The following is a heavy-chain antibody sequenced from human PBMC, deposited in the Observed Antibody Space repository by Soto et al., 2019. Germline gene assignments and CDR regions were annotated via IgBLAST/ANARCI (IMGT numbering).Heavy chain of an antibody. D-gene: IGHD3-10*01. Sequence: QVQLVESGGGVVQPGSSLRLSCAASGFTFTTSAMHWVRQAPGKGLEWVASISFDAFNKYYADSVKGRFTISRDDSKNTVYLQMNSLAVEDTAVYYGAKDVRWVVRGIDYWGQGTPVTVSS. J-gene: IGHJ4*02. CDR2: ISFDAFNK. V-gene: IGHV3-30-3*01. CDR1: GFTFTTSA. CDR3: AKDVRWVVRGIDY.